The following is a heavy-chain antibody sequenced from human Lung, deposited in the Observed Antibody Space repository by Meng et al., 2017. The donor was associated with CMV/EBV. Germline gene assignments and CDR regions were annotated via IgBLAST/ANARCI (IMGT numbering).Heavy chain of an antibody. D-gene: IGHD3-3*01. CDR1: GFTFSSYW. J-gene: IGHJ6*02. CDR3: ARDKVRYYDFWSGYGGMDV. V-gene: IGHV3-74*01. Sequence: GGSLRLXCAASGFTFSSYWMHWVRQAPGKGLVWVSRINSDGSSTSYADSVKGRFTISRDNAKNTLYLQMNSLRAEDTAVYYCARDKVRYYDFWSGYGGMDVWGQGNXV. CDR2: INSDGSST.